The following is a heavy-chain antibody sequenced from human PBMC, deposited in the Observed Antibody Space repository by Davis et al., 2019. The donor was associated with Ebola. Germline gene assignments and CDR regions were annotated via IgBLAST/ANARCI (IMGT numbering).Heavy chain of an antibody. CDR2: NSGNGETT. D-gene: IGHD1-1*01. CDR1: GFTYSTYA. Sequence: GESLKISCVVSGFTYSTYAMNWVRQAPGKGLEWVPVNSGNGETTFYSDSVKGRFIILRDNAKNTVYLQMKSLRAEDTSIYYCAKFRGTQQLDYWGQGTLVTVSS. J-gene: IGHJ4*02. CDR3: AKFRGTQQLDY. V-gene: IGHV3-23*01.